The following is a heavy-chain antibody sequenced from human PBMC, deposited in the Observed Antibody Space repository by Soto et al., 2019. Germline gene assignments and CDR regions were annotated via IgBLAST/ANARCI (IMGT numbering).Heavy chain of an antibody. CDR1: GGSVSDKTYY. CDR3: ARHYGDYYYYGMDV. D-gene: IGHD4-17*01. J-gene: IGHJ6*02. Sequence: SETLSLTCSVSGGSVSDKTYYWSWIRQPPGKGLEWIGYIYYSGSTNYNPSLKSRVTISVDTSKNQFSLKLSSVTAADTAVYDCARHYGDYYYYGMDVWGQGTTVTVSS. V-gene: IGHV4-61*01. CDR2: IYYSGST.